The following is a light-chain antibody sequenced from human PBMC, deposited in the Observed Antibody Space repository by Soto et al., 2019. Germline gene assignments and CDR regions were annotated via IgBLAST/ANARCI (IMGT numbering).Light chain of an antibody. CDR1: SSDVGGYNY. V-gene: IGLV2-14*01. CDR3: SSYTSSSNRV. Sequence: QSVLTQPASVSGSPGQSITISCPGTSSDVGGYNYVSWYQQHPGKAPKLMIYEVSNRPSGVSNRFSGSKSGNTASLTISGLQAEDEADYYCSSYTSSSNRVFGGGTKLTVL. CDR2: EVS. J-gene: IGLJ3*02.